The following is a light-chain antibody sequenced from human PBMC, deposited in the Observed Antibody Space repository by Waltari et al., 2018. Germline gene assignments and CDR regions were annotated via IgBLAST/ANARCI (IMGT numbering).Light chain of an antibody. Sequence: QPVLTQPPSSSASPGESARLTCTLPSDFNVGDFIIYWYQQRPGSPPRFLLYYNSDSEKAPDSGVPIRFSGSKDASAKAGILLISGLQAEDEADYYCMFWPSNVWVFGGGTKLTVL. CDR2: YNSDSEK. CDR1: SDFNVGDFI. CDR3: MFWPSNVWV. V-gene: IGLV5-37*01. J-gene: IGLJ3*02.